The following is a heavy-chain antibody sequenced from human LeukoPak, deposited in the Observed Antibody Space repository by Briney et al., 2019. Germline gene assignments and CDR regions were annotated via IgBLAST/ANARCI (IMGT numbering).Heavy chain of an antibody. D-gene: IGHD3-10*01. J-gene: IGHJ4*02. CDR2: ISGSGDST. CDR1: GFTFSNYA. CDR3: AKGSYGSGSYHD. Sequence: PGGSLRLSCAASGFTFSNYAMTWVRQAPGKGLEWVSAISGSGDSTYYADSVKGRFSISRDNSKNTLYLQMNSLRAEDTAVYYCAKGSYGSGSYHDWGQGTLVTVSS. V-gene: IGHV3-23*01.